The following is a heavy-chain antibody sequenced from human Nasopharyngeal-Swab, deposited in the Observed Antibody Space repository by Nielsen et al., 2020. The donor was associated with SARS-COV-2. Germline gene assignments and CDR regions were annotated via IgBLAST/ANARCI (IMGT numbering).Heavy chain of an antibody. J-gene: IGHJ5*02. V-gene: IGHV4-31*02. Sequence: SCTVSGGSISSGGYYWSWIRQHPGKGLEWIGYIYYSGSTYYNPSLKSRVTISVDTSKNQFSLKLSSVTAVDTAVYYCARDRTAAPGIWFDPWGQGTLVTVSS. CDR3: ARDRTAAPGIWFDP. D-gene: IGHD6-13*01. CDR1: GGSISSGGYY. CDR2: IYYSGST.